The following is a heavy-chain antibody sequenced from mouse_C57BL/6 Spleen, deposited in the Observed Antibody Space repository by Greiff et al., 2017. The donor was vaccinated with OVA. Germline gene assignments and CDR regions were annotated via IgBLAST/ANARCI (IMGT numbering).Heavy chain of an antibody. CDR1: GYTFTSYW. CDR3: ASGNYSFAY. D-gene: IGHD2-1*01. V-gene: IGHV1-59*01. CDR2: IDPSDSYT. Sequence: QVQLQQSGAELVRPGTSVKLSCKASGYTFTSYWMHWVKQRPGQGLEWIGVIDPSDSYTNYNQKFKGKATLTVDTSSSTAYMQLSSLTSEDSAVYYCASGNYSFAYWGQGTLVTVSA. J-gene: IGHJ3*01.